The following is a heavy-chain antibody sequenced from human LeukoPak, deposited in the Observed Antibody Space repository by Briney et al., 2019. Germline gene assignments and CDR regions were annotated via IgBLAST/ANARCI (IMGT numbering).Heavy chain of an antibody. J-gene: IGHJ3*02. CDR2: IWYDGSNK. CDR3: ASGYSSSWYRDDAFDI. D-gene: IGHD6-13*01. Sequence: PGGSLRLSCAASGFTFSSYGMHWVRQAPGKGLEWVAVIWYDGSNKYYADSVKGRFTISRDNSKNTLYLQMNSLGAEDTAVYYCASGYSSSWYRDDAFDIWGQGTMVTVSS. V-gene: IGHV3-33*01. CDR1: GFTFSSYG.